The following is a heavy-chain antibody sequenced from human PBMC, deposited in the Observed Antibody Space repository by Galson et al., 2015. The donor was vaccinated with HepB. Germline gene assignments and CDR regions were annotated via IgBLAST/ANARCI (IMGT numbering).Heavy chain of an antibody. J-gene: IGHJ4*02. D-gene: IGHD3-22*01. CDR3: GRDYYFESSGPIDY. CDR2: IKQDGSEK. Sequence: SLRLSCAASGFTFSTYWMSWVRQAPGKGLEWVANIKQDGSEKYYVDSVKGRFTISRDNAKNSLDLQMNSLRAEDTAVYYCGRDYYFESSGPIDYWGQGTLVTVSS. CDR1: GFTFSTYW. V-gene: IGHV3-7*01.